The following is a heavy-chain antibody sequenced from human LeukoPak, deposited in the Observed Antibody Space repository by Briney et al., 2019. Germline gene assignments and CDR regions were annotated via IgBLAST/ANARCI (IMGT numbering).Heavy chain of an antibody. CDR1: GYSFTSYS. Sequence: GESLKISCKGSGYSFTSYSIGWVRQMPVKGLEWMGIIYPGDSDTRYSPSFQGQVTISADKSISTAYLQWSSLKASDTAMYYCARHGGVPRYYYGMDVWGQGTTVTVSS. D-gene: IGHD3-16*01. J-gene: IGHJ6*02. CDR3: ARHGGVPRYYYGMDV. V-gene: IGHV5-51*01. CDR2: IYPGDSDT.